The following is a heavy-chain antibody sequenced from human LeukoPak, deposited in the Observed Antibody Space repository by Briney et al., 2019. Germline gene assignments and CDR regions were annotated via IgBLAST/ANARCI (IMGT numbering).Heavy chain of an antibody. CDR3: TTYDNSAYYSDY. CDR1: GFTFSNAW. Sequence: GGSLRLSCAASGFTFSNAWMSWVRQAPAKGLELVGRIKRKTDGGTIEYTAPVKGRFTISRDDSENTLYLQMNSLKAEDTAVYYCTTYDNSAYYSDYWGQGTLVTVSS. CDR2: IKRKTDGGTI. D-gene: IGHD3-22*01. V-gene: IGHV3-15*01. J-gene: IGHJ4*02.